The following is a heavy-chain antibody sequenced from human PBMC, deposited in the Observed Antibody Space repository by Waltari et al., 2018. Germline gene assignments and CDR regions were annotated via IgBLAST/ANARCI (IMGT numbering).Heavy chain of an antibody. J-gene: IGHJ4*01. CDR1: GASIRNRNYY. Sequence: QVELQESGPGLVRPSETLSLTCTVSGASIRNRNYYWGWIRQPPGKGLEWIGSIFYRGLTNFNPSLKSRVTISVDTSKSHFSLNLTSVTAADTAVYYCARHPLYSSGWWIDYWGHGTLVTVSS. CDR2: IFYRGLT. D-gene: IGHD6-19*01. CDR3: ARHPLYSSGWWIDY. V-gene: IGHV4-39*01.